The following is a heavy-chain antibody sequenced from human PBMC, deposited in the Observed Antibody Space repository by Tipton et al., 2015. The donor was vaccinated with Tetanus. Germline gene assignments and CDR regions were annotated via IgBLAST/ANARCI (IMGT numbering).Heavy chain of an antibody. J-gene: IGHJ6*02. D-gene: IGHD3-22*01. Sequence: QLVQSGAEVKKPGASVKVSCKASGYTFTGYYIYWVRQAPGQGLEWMGWIDPNSGGTNYAQKFQGRVTMTRATSISTAYMELSSLRSDDTAVYYCARGRGDYIYYGMDVWGPGTAVTVS. V-gene: IGHV1-2*02. CDR3: ARGRGDYIYYGMDV. CDR2: IDPNSGGT. CDR1: GYTFTGYY.